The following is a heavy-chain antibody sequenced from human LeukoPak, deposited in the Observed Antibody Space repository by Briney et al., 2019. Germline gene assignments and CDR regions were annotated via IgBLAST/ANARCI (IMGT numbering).Heavy chain of an antibody. CDR2: VSGSGDST. V-gene: IGHV3-23*01. CDR3: AKDGPSVRYFDWPLGAMDV. J-gene: IGHJ6*02. CDR1: GFTFSTYA. D-gene: IGHD3-9*01. Sequence: GGSLRLSCAASGFTFSTYAMSWVRQAPGRGLEWVSTVSGSGDSTYFADSVKGRFTISRDNSKNTLFLQMNSLRAEDTAVYYCAKDGPSVRYFDWPLGAMDVWGQGTTVTVSS.